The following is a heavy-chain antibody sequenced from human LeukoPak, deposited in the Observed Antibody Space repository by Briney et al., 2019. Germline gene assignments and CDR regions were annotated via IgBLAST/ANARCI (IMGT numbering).Heavy chain of an antibody. CDR2: IYYSGST. CDR3: ARRYNWNYVEDAFDI. J-gene: IGHJ3*02. CDR1: GGPISSYY. D-gene: IGHD1-7*01. Sequence: SETLSLTCTVSGGPISSYYWSWIRQPPGKGLEWIGYIYYSGSTNYNPSLKSRVTISVDTSKNQFSLKLSSVTAADTAVYYCARRYNWNYVEDAFDIWGQGTMVTVSS. V-gene: IGHV4-59*01.